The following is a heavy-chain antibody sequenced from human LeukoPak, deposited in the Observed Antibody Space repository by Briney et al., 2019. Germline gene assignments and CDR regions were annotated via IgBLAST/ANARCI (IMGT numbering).Heavy chain of an antibody. D-gene: IGHD1-26*01. CDR3: TTDRGSYPYYYGMDV. J-gene: IGHJ6*02. CDR1: GFTFSNAW. Sequence: PGGSLRLSCAASGFTFSNAWMSWVRQAPGKGLEWVGRIKSKTDGGTTDYAAPVKGRFTISRDDSKNTLYLQMNSLKTEDTAVYYCTTDRGSYPYYYGMDVWGQGTTVSVSS. CDR2: IKSKTDGGTT. V-gene: IGHV3-15*01.